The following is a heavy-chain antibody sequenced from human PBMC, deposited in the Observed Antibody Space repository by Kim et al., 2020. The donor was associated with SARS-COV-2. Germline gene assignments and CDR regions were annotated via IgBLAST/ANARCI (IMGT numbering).Heavy chain of an antibody. V-gene: IGHV4-39*01. D-gene: IGHD2-2*01. J-gene: IGHJ4*02. CDR3: ARLRVVPAVFDY. CDR2: T. Sequence: TYYNPSLKSRVTISVDTSKNQFSLKLSSETAADTAVYYCARLRVVPAVFDYWGQGTLVTVSS.